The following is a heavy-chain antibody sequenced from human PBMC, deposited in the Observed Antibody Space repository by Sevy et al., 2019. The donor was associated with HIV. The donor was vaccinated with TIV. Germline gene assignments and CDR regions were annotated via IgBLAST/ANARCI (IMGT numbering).Heavy chain of an antibody. V-gene: IGHV4-39*01. Sequence: SETLSLTCTVSGASISSSSYYWGWIRQPPGKGLEWIASLYYIGRNYYNPSLQSRVTISGDTSKNQLSLKLSSVTAADTAVYYCERCQLLPDDAFDIWGQGTRVTVSS. D-gene: IGHD2-15*01. CDR3: ERCQLLPDDAFDI. CDR1: GASISSSSYY. J-gene: IGHJ3*02. CDR2: LYYIGRN.